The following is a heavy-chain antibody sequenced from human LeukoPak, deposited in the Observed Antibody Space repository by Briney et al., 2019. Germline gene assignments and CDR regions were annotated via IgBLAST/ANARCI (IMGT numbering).Heavy chain of an antibody. Sequence: SETLSLTCTVSGGSISSSSYYWGWIRQPPGKGLEWIGSIYYSGSTYYNPSLKSRVTISVDTSKNQFSLKLSSVTAADTAVYYCARDRGTQWRGNWFDPWGQGTLVTVSS. CDR1: GGSISSSSYY. D-gene: IGHD6-19*01. V-gene: IGHV4-39*07. CDR3: ARDRGTQWRGNWFDP. J-gene: IGHJ5*02. CDR2: IYYSGST.